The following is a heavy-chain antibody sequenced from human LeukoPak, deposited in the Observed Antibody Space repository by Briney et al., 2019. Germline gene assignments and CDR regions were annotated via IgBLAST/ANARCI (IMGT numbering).Heavy chain of an antibody. V-gene: IGHV1-18*01. CDR2: ISAYNGNT. CDR3: ARDRPVWGGATPHDAFDI. CDR1: GGTFSSYA. J-gene: IGHJ3*02. Sequence: ASVKVSCKASGGTFSSYAISWVRQAPGQGLEWMGWISAYNGNTNYAQKLQGRVTMTTDSSTSTAYMELRSLRSDDTAVYYCARDRPVWGGATPHDAFDIWAKGQWSPSLQ. D-gene: IGHD1-26*01.